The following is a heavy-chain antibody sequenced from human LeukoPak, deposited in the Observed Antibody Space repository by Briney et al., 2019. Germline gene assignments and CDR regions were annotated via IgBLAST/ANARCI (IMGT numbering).Heavy chain of an antibody. J-gene: IGHJ5*02. CDR2: IWYGGSNK. CDR1: GFTFSSYG. D-gene: IGHD6-6*01. Sequence: GGSLRLSCAASGFTFSSYGMHWVRQAPGKGLEWVAVIWYGGSNKYYADSVKGRFTISRDNSKNTLYLQMNSLRAEDTAVYYCAKGGGVSSSSGGGWFDPWGQGTLVTVSS. V-gene: IGHV3-30*02. CDR3: AKGGGVSSSSGGGWFDP.